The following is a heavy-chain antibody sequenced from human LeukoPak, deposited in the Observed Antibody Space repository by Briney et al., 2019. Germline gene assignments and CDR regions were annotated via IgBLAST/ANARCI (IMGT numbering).Heavy chain of an antibody. CDR3: ARGDHYDSSGYYACWFDP. CDR1: GGSFSGYY. D-gene: IGHD3-22*01. CDR2: INLSGST. J-gene: IGHJ5*02. Sequence: SETLSLTCAVYGGSFSGYYWSWIRQPPGKGLGWIGEINLSGSTNYNPSRKGRATISVDTSKNQFSLKLSSVTAADTAVYYCARGDHYDSSGYYACWFDPWRQGTLVTVSS. V-gene: IGHV4-34*01.